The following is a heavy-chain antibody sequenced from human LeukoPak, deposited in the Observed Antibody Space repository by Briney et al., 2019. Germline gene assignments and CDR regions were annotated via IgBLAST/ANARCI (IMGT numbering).Heavy chain of an antibody. D-gene: IGHD2-2*01. CDR1: GGSFSGYY. Sequence: PSETLSLTCAVYGGSFSGYYWSWIRRPPGKGLEWIGEINHSGSTNYNPSLKSRVAISVDTSKNQFSLKLSSVTAADTAVYYCAKGLGYCSSTSCPHFDYWGQGTLVTVSS. CDR3: AKGLGYCSSTSCPHFDY. CDR2: INHSGST. J-gene: IGHJ4*02. V-gene: IGHV4-34*01.